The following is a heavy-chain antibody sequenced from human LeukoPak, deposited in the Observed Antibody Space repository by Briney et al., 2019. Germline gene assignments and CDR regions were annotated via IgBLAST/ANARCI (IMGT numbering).Heavy chain of an antibody. CDR3: ARGPVDYYDSSGYSY. CDR2: ITPIFGTA. V-gene: IGHV1-69*05. Sequence: SVKVSCKASGGTFSSDAISWVRQAPGQGLEWMGGITPIFGTANYAQKFQGRVTITTEESTSTAYMELSSLRSEDTAEYYCARGPVDYYDSSGYSYWGQGTLVTVSS. CDR1: GGTFSSDA. J-gene: IGHJ4*02. D-gene: IGHD3-22*01.